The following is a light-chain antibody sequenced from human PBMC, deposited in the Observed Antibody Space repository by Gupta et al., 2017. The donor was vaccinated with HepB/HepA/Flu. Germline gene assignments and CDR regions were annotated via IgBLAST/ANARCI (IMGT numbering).Light chain of an antibody. V-gene: IGLV2-14*01. CDR3: SSYTRSNTLV. Sequence: QSALPHPASVSGSPRQPIPIPCPRTSRDVGGYNYVSWYQQYPGKAPKLMIYDVTNRPSGVSNRFAASKSGNTASLTISGRQAEDEADYYCSSYTRSNTLVFGGGTKVTVL. CDR1: SRDVGGYNY. J-gene: IGLJ2*01. CDR2: DVT.